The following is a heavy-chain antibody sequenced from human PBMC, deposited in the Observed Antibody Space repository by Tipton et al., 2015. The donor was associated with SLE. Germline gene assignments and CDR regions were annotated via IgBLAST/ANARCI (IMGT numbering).Heavy chain of an antibody. D-gene: IGHD5-18*01. CDR1: GGSISSSSYY. CDR3: ARVYGYGPFDY. CDR2: IYYSGST. Sequence: TLSLTCTVSGGSISSSSYYWGWIRQPPGKGLEWIGSIYYSGSTYYNPSLKSRVTISVDTSKNQFSLKLSSVTAADTAVYYCARVYGYGPFDYWGQGTLVTVSS. J-gene: IGHJ4*02. V-gene: IGHV4-39*07.